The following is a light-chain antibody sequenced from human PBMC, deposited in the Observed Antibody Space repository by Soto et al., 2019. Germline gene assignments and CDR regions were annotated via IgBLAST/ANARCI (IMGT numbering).Light chain of an antibody. CDR3: VSYTTTGALV. J-gene: IGLJ2*01. CDR2: EVS. CDR1: IYDVGAYHY. V-gene: IGLV2-14*01. Sequence: QSVLTQPASVSGSPGQSITISCTGTIYDVGAYHYVSWYQQFPDKAPKLILYEVSNRPSGISSRFSGFRSGSTASLRVSGLQPEDHGHYYCVSYTTTGALVFGGGTKLTVL.